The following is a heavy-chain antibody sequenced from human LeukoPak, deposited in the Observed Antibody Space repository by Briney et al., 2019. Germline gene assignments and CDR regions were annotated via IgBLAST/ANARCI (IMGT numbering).Heavy chain of an antibody. Sequence: GGSLRLSCAASGFTFDDSGMSWVRQAPGKGLEWVSGINWNGVSTGYTDSVKGRFTISRDNAKNSLYLQMNSLRAEDTALYSRARVHEGYCSGGSCYPGAFDIWGQGTMVTVSS. CDR1: GFTFDDSG. CDR3: ARVHEGYCSGGSCYPGAFDI. J-gene: IGHJ3*02. V-gene: IGHV3-20*04. CDR2: INWNGVST. D-gene: IGHD2-15*01.